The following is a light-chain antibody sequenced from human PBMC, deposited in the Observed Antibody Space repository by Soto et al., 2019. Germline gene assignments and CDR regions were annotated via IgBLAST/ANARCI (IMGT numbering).Light chain of an antibody. CDR2: SNI. V-gene: IGLV1-44*01. CDR1: SSNLGSNT. Sequence: QSVLTQPPSASGTPGQRVTISCSGSSSNLGSNTVNWYQQIPGTAPKLLIYSNIQRPSGVPDRFSGSKSGTSASLAISGLQSEDKADYYCAAWDVSLNGPVFGTGTKLTV. J-gene: IGLJ1*01. CDR3: AAWDVSLNGPV.